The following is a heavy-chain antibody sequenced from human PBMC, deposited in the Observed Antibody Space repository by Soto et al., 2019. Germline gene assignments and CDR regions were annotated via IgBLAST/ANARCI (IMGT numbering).Heavy chain of an antibody. V-gene: IGHV4-39*07. Sequence: SETLSLTCSVSGGSISSSNYYWAWIRQPPGKGLEWIGGIYHTGGTYYNPSLTPRVTLSVDTSKNQFSLKLSSVTAADTAVYYCARWSSGSYYYYYGMDVWGQGTTVTVSS. J-gene: IGHJ6*02. CDR3: ARWSSGSYYYYYGMDV. CDR1: GGSISSSNYY. D-gene: IGHD6-19*01. CDR2: IYHTGGT.